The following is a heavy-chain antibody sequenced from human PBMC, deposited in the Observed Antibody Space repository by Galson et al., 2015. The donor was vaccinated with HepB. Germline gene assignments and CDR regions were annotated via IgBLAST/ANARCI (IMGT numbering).Heavy chain of an antibody. D-gene: IGHD3-22*01. V-gene: IGHV4-59*08. Sequence: LSLTCTVSGGSISSYYWSWTRQSPGKGLEWMGYIYYSGSTNYNPSLKSRVTISMDTSKNQFSLKLSSVTAADTAVYYCARHDSSDTGAFDIWGQGTKVTVSS. J-gene: IGHJ3*02. CDR2: IYYSGST. CDR3: ARHDSSDTGAFDI. CDR1: GGSISSYY.